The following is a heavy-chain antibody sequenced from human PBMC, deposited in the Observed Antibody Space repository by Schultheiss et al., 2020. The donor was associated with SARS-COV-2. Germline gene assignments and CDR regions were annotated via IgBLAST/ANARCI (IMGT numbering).Heavy chain of an antibody. CDR1: GGTFSSYS. J-gene: IGHJ4*02. CDR2: IIPIFGTP. CDR3: ATDGDYCSGGSCRDY. V-gene: IGHV1-69*13. Sequence: SVKVSCKASGGTFSSYSISWVRQAPGQGLEWMGGIIPIFGTPNYAQKFQGRVTIAADESTSTTYMELSSLRSEDTAVYYCATDGDYCSGGSCRDYWGQGTLVTVYS. D-gene: IGHD2-15*01.